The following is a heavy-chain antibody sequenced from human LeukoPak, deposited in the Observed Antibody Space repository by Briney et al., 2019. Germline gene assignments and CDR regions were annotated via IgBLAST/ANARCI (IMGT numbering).Heavy chain of an antibody. CDR2: IYHSEST. J-gene: IGHJ4*02. CDR1: GGSISSGGYS. D-gene: IGHD3-10*01. V-gene: IGHV4-30-2*01. CDR3: ASGYGSGSYSTLDY. Sequence: SQTLSLTCAVSGGSISSGGYSWSWIRRPPGKGLEWIGYIYHSESTSYNPSLKSRVTMSVDRSKNQFSLKLTSVTAADTAVYYCASGYGSGSYSTLDYWGQGTLVTVSS.